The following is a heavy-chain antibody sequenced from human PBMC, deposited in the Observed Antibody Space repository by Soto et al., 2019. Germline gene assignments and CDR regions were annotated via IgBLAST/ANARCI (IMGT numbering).Heavy chain of an antibody. D-gene: IGHD3-3*01. V-gene: IGHV3-30*18. Sequence: GGSLRLSCAASGFTFSSYGMHWVRQAPGKGLEWVAVISYDGSNKYYADSVKGRFTISRDNSKNTLYLQMNSLRAEDTAVYYCAKEGYDFWSGYYPHYYYYGMGVWGQGTTVTVSS. CDR2: ISYDGSNK. J-gene: IGHJ6*02. CDR1: GFTFSSYG. CDR3: AKEGYDFWSGYYPHYYYYGMGV.